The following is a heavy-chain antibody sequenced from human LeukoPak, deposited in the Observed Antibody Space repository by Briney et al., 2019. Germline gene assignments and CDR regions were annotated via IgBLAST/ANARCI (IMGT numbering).Heavy chain of an antibody. Sequence: SETLSLTCTVSGDSISSTCYWGWIRPPPGKGLEWIGNIYHDGSTDYKSSLKRRVTISRKTSKKQSSLTLTSLTATDTAVYFCATSVGSLLQPEEAFDLWGQGTMITVSS. CDR2: IYHDGST. CDR1: GDSISSTCY. CDR3: ATSVGSLLQPEEAFDL. D-gene: IGHD1-14*01. J-gene: IGHJ3*01. V-gene: IGHV4-38-2*02.